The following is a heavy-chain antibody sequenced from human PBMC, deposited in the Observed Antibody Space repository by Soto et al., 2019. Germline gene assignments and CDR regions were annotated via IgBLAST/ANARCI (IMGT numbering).Heavy chain of an antibody. CDR1: GFTFSNYG. D-gene: IGHD4-17*01. Sequence: QVQLVESGGGVVQPGRSLRLSCAASGFTFSNYGMHWVRQAPGKGLEWVAVISYHGSDKYYADSVKGRLTISRDNSKNTLYLQMDSLRAEDTAVYYCAKDHLTTTVTTVGYWGQGTLVTVSS. J-gene: IGHJ4*02. CDR2: ISYHGSDK. V-gene: IGHV3-30*18. CDR3: AKDHLTTTVTTVGY.